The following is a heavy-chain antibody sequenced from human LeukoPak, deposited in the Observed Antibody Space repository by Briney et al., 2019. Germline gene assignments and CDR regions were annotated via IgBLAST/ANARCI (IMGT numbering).Heavy chain of an antibody. V-gene: IGHV1-2*02. CDR2: INPNSGGT. J-gene: IGHJ3*02. D-gene: IGHD3-10*01. Sequence: GASVKVSCRASGYTFTGYYMHWVRQAPGQGLEWMGWINPNSGGTNYAQSFQGRVTMTRDTSISTAYMELSRLTSDDTAVYYCARPGSGSYYKDTDAFDIWGQGTMVTVSS. CDR3: ARPGSGSYYKDTDAFDI. CDR1: GYTFTGYY.